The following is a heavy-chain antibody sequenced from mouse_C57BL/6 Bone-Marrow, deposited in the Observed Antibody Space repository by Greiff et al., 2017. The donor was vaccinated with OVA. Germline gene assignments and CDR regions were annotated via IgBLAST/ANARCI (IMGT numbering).Heavy chain of an antibody. CDR3: VRHGYYGSSYYAMDY. Sequence: EVKLVESGGGLVQPKGSLKLSCAASGFSFNTYAMNWVRPAPGKGLEWVARIRSKSNNYATYYADSVKDRFTISRDDSESMLYLQMNNLKTEDTAMYYCVRHGYYGSSYYAMDYWGQGTSVTVSS. CDR2: IRSKSNNYAT. J-gene: IGHJ4*01. D-gene: IGHD1-1*01. CDR1: GFSFNTYA. V-gene: IGHV10-1*01.